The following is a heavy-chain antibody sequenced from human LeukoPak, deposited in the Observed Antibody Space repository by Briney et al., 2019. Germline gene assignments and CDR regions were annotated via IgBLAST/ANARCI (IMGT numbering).Heavy chain of an antibody. CDR1: GGTFSSYA. CDR2: IIPIFGTA. CDR3: ARGHRHCSGGSCYFFYDWFDP. Sequence: SVKVSCKASGGTFSSYAISWVRQAPGQGLEWMGGIIPIFGTANYAQKFQGRVTITADKSTSTAYMELSSLRSEDTAVYYCARGHRHCSGGSCYFFYDWFDPWGQGTLVTVSS. J-gene: IGHJ5*02. D-gene: IGHD2-15*01. V-gene: IGHV1-69*06.